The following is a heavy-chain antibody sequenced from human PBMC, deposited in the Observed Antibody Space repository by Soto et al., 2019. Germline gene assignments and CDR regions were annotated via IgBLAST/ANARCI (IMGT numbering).Heavy chain of an antibody. Sequence: QVQLVQSGAEVKKPGSSVKVSCKASGGTFSSYAISWVRQAPGQGLEWMGGIIPIFGTANYAQKFQGRVTLTADESSSTAYMELSSLRSDDTAVYYCARSRSKLLYDWYFDLWGRGTLVTVSS. V-gene: IGHV1-69*01. J-gene: IGHJ2*01. CDR2: IIPIFGTA. CDR3: ARSRSKLLYDWYFDL. CDR1: GGTFSSYA. D-gene: IGHD2-15*01.